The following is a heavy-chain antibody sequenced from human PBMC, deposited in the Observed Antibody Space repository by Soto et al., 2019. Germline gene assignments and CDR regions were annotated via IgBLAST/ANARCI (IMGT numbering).Heavy chain of an antibody. CDR3: ARAVGRGYCSGGSCREGWFDP. CDR2: ISYDGSNK. J-gene: IGHJ5*02. V-gene: IGHV3-30-3*01. CDR1: GFTFSSYA. Sequence: GGSLRLSCAASGFTFSSYAMHWVRQAPGKGLEWVAVISYDGSNKYYADSVKGRFTISRDNSKNTLYLQMNSLRAEDTAVYYCARAVGRGYCSGGSCREGWFDPWGQGTLVTVSS. D-gene: IGHD2-15*01.